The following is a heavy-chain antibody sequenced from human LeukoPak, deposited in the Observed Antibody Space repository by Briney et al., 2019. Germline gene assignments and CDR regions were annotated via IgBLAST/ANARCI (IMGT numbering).Heavy chain of an antibody. Sequence: PGGSLRLSCAASGFTFSSYAMSWVRQAPGKGLEWVSAISGSGGSTYYADSVKGRFTISRDNSKNTLYLQMNSLRAEDTAVYYCAIAPELLWLGELLDYFDYWGQGTLVTVSS. J-gene: IGHJ4*02. CDR3: AIAPELLWLGELLDYFDY. CDR1: GFTFSSYA. V-gene: IGHV3-23*01. D-gene: IGHD3-10*01. CDR2: ISGSGGST.